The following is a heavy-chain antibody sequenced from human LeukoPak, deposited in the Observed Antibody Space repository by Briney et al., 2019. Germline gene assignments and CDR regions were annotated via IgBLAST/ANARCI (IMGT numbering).Heavy chain of an antibody. CDR2: IIPIFGTA. Sequence: ASVKVSCKASGGTFSSYANSWVRQAPGQGLEWMGGIIPIFGTANYAQKFQGRVTITADESTSTAYMELSSLRSEDTAVYYCARGIAAAGSYYFDYWGQGTLVTVSS. J-gene: IGHJ4*02. D-gene: IGHD6-13*01. CDR1: GGTFSSYA. CDR3: ARGIAAAGSYYFDY. V-gene: IGHV1-69*13.